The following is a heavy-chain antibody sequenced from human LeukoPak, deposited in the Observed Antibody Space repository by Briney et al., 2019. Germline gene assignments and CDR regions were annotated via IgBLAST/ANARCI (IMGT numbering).Heavy chain of an antibody. Sequence: SETLSLTCAVSGGSISSSNWWSWVRQPPGKGLEWIGEIYHSGSTNYNPSLKSRVTISVDKSKNQFSLKLSSVTAADTAVYYCARELRYDNSDSGAFWGQGTVVTVSS. CDR2: IYHSGST. CDR3: ARELRYDNSDSGAF. D-gene: IGHD3-22*01. J-gene: IGHJ3*01. V-gene: IGHV4-4*02. CDR1: GGSISSSNW.